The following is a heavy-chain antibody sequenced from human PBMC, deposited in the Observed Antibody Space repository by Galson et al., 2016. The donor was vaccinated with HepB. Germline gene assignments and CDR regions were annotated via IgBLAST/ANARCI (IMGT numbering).Heavy chain of an antibody. D-gene: IGHD2-8*01. Sequence: SVKVSCKASGYPFSNYYMHWVRQAPGQGLEWMGVIKPNSGGTNYAQKFQGRVTMTRDTSISTAYTELSRLRSDEPGVYYCANGYGNFDYWGQGTLVTVSS. J-gene: IGHJ4*02. CDR3: ANGYGNFDY. CDR1: GYPFSNYY. V-gene: IGHV1-2*02. CDR2: IKPNSGGT.